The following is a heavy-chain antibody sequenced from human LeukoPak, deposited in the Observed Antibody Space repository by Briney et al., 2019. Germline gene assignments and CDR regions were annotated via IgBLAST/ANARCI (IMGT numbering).Heavy chain of an antibody. CDR3: AKDRSIAARMYFDY. J-gene: IGHJ4*02. V-gene: IGHV3-30*18. CDR2: ISYDGSNK. Sequence: GGSLRLSCAASGFTFSSYGMHWVRQAPGKGLEWVAVISYDGSNKYYADPVKGRFTISRDNSKNTLYLQMNSLRAEDTAVYYCAKDRSIAARMYFDYWGQGTLVTVSS. CDR1: GFTFSSYG. D-gene: IGHD6-6*01.